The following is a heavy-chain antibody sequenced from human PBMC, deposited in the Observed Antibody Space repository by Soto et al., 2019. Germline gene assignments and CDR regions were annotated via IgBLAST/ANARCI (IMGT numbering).Heavy chain of an antibody. V-gene: IGHV3-30-3*01. Sequence: GGSLRLSCAASGFTFSSYAMHWVRQAPGKGLEWVAVISYDGSNKYYADSVKGRFTISRDNSKNTLYLQMNSLRAEDTAVYYCARGLYYYDSSGASDYWGQGTLVTVS. D-gene: IGHD3-22*01. CDR3: ARGLYYYDSSGASDY. CDR1: GFTFSSYA. J-gene: IGHJ4*02. CDR2: ISYDGSNK.